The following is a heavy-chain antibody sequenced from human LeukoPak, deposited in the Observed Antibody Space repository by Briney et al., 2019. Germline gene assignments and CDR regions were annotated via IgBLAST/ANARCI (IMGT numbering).Heavy chain of an antibody. V-gene: IGHV4-4*09. CDR3: ASSYSGYDFGLDY. CDR2: IYTSGST. D-gene: IGHD5-12*01. Sequence: SETLSLTCTVSGGSISSYYWSWIRQPPGKGLERIGYIYTSGSTNYNPSLKSRVTISVDTSKNQFSLKLSSVTAADTAVYYCASSYSGYDFGLDYWGQGTLVTVSS. J-gene: IGHJ4*02. CDR1: GGSISSYY.